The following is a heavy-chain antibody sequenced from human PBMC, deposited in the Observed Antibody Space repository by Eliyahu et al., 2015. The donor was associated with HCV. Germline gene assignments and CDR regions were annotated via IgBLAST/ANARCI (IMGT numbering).Heavy chain of an antibody. D-gene: IGHD2-21*02. Sequence: QVQLQQWGAGLLKPSATLSLXCAVYXXSFXGYYXXWIRQPPGKGLEWIGEINHSGSTNYNPSLKSRVTISVDTSKNQFSLKLSSVTAADTAVYYCARGRVSEHIVVVTAIPGGYYFDYWGQGTLVTVSS. CDR1: XXSFXGYY. CDR3: ARGRVSEHIVVVTAIPGGYYFDY. J-gene: IGHJ4*02. V-gene: IGHV4-34*01. CDR2: INHSGST.